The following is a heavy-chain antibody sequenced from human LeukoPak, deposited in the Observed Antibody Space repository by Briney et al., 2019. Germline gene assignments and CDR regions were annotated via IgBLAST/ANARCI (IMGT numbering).Heavy chain of an antibody. CDR3: ARGKIAAAGHLHYMDV. Sequence: ASVKVSCKASGYSFTDKYMHWVRQAPGQGLEWMGWINPNSGGTNYAQKFQGRVTMTTDTSMSTAYMELSRLTSDDTAVYYCARGKIAAAGHLHYMDVWGKGTTVTVSS. J-gene: IGHJ6*03. D-gene: IGHD6-13*01. CDR2: INPNSGGT. CDR1: GYSFTDKY. V-gene: IGHV1-2*02.